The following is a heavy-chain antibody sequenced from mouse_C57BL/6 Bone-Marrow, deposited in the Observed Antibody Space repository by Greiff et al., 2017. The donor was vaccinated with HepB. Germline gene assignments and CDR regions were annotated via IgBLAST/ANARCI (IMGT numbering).Heavy chain of an antibody. Sequence: VQLQQPGAELVKPGASVKLSCKASGYTFTSYWMHWVKQRPGQGLEWIGMIHPNSGSTNYNEKFKSKATLTVDKSSSTAYMQLSSLTSEDSAVYYCERTKYSNYVDFDYWGQGTTLTVSS. J-gene: IGHJ2*01. CDR3: ERTKYSNYVDFDY. CDR2: IHPNSGST. D-gene: IGHD2-5*01. CDR1: GYTFTSYW. V-gene: IGHV1-64*01.